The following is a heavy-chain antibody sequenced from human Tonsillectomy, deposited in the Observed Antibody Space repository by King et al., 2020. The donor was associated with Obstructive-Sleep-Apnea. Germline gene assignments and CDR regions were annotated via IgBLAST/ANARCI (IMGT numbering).Heavy chain of an antibody. CDR3: ARDRISGGYSVRGMDV. CDR1: GFTFSNYA. D-gene: IGHD1-26*01. Sequence: VQLVESGGGVVQPGRSLRLSCAASGFTFSNYAMHWVRQAPGKGLEWVAVISYDGGNKFYADSVKGRFTISRDNSKTTLWLPMDSLRAEDTAVYYCARDRISGGYSVRGMDVWGQGTTVTVSS. V-gene: IGHV3-30*04. CDR2: ISYDGGNK. J-gene: IGHJ6*02.